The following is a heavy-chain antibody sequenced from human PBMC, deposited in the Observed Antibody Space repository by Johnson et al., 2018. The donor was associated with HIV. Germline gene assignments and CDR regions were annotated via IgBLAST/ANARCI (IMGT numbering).Heavy chain of an antibody. CDR1: GFTFSSYA. V-gene: IGHV3-30-3*01. J-gene: IGHJ3*02. Sequence: QMQLVESGGGVVQPGRSLRLSCAASGFTFSSYAMHWVRQAPGKGLEWVAVISYDGSNKYYEDSVKGRFTISRDNAKNSLYLQMNSLRAEDTAVYYCASADYNWVSPGAFDIWGQGTTVTVSS. D-gene: IGHD1-20*01. CDR2: ISYDGSNK. CDR3: ASADYNWVSPGAFDI.